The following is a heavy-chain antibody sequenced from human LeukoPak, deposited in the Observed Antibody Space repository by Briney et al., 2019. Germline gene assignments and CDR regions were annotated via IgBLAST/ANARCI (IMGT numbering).Heavy chain of an antibody. Sequence: GGSLRLSCAASGFTFSSFWMSWVRQAPGKGLEWVASIRPDGSEKYYVDSVKGRLTVPRDNAKNSLYLQMDSLTAEDTAVYYCARSPNYWYFDLWGRGTLVTVSS. V-gene: IGHV3-7*01. J-gene: IGHJ2*01. CDR3: ARSPNYWYFDL. D-gene: IGHD2-8*01. CDR1: GFTFSSFW. CDR2: IRPDGSEK.